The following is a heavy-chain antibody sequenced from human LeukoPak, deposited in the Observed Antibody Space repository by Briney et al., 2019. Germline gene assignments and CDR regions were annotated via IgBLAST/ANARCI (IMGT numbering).Heavy chain of an antibody. V-gene: IGHV4-30-4*01. CDR2: IYYSGST. D-gene: IGHD4/OR15-4a*01. CDR3: ARRGAGWYFDL. J-gene: IGHJ2*01. Sequence: SETLSLTCTVSGGSISSGDYYWSWIRQPPGKGLEWIGYIYYSGSTYYNPSLKSRVTISVDTSKNQFSLKLSSVTAADTAVYYCARRGAGWYFDLWGRDALVTVSS. CDR1: GGSISSGDYY.